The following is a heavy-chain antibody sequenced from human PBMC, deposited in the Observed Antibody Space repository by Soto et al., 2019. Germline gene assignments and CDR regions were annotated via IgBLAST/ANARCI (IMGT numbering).Heavy chain of an antibody. J-gene: IGHJ5*02. CDR2: VFYSGTT. Sequence: SETLSLTCTVSGVSIGSNIYYWGWIRQPPGKGLEWIGTVFYSGTTYHNPSLKSRVTISVDTSKNQFSLKLSSVTAADTAVYYCARGRRIVATIWFNRSNNWFDPWGQGTLVTVSS. CDR1: GVSIGSNIYY. V-gene: IGHV4-39*07. D-gene: IGHD5-12*01. CDR3: ARGRRIVATIWFNRSNNWFDP.